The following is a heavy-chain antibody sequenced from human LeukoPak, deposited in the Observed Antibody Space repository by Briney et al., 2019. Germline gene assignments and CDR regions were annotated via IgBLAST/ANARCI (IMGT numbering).Heavy chain of an antibody. Sequence: PSETLSLTCTVSGDSISNGVKYWSWIRQHPGRGLEWIGYIYHSGRSYYNPSLKSRITMSVDTSKNQFSLNLSSVTAADTAVYYCARHTGAPLNIVLMVYAFRGVPNSYYFDYWGQGTLVTVSS. CDR3: ARHTGAPLNIVLMVYAFRGVPNSYYFDY. D-gene: IGHD2-8*01. CDR2: IYHSGRS. J-gene: IGHJ4*02. CDR1: GDSISNGVKY. V-gene: IGHV4-31*03.